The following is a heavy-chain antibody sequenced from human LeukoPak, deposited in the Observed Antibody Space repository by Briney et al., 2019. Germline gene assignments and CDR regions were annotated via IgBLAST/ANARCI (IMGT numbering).Heavy chain of an antibody. CDR2: INPNSGGT. D-gene: IGHD1-20*01. CDR3: ARRRNWNGNWFDP. Sequence: ASVKVSCKASGYTFTGYYMHWVRQAPGQGLEWMGWINPNSGGTNYAQKFQGRVTMTRDTSISTAYMELSRLRSDDTAVYYCARRRNWNGNWFDPWGQGTLVTVSS. J-gene: IGHJ5*02. V-gene: IGHV1-2*02. CDR1: GYTFTGYY.